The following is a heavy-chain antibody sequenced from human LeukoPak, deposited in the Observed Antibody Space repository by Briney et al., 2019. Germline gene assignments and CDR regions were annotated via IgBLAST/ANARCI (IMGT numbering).Heavy chain of an antibody. CDR2: ISSSGSTI. CDR1: GFTFSSYW. CDR3: ASSYCSSTSCRSPGDYYYYGMDV. V-gene: IGHV3-11*01. Sequence: PGGSLRLSCAASGFTFSSYWMHWVRQAPGKGLEWVSYISSSGSTIYYADSVKGRFTISRDNAKNSLYLQMNSLRAEDTAVYYCASSYCSSTSCRSPGDYYYYGMDVWGQGTTVTVSS. J-gene: IGHJ6*02. D-gene: IGHD2-2*01.